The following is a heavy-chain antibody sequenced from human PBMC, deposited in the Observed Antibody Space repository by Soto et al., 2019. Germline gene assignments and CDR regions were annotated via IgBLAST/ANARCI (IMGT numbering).Heavy chain of an antibody. CDR3: ARHGSYSNRLYSFDI. Sequence: PSETLSLTXTVSGGSISGSHWSWIRQSPGKGLERIAYIYYTGTTNYNPSRKSRVTISLDTSKPQFSLILSSVTAADTAVYYCARHGSYSNRLYSFDIWGQGTMVTVSS. CDR1: GGSISGSH. V-gene: IGHV4-59*08. D-gene: IGHD4-4*01. CDR2: IYYTGTT. J-gene: IGHJ3*02.